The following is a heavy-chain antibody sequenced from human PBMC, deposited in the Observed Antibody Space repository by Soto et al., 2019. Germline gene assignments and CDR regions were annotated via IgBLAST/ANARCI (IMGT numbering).Heavy chain of an antibody. V-gene: IGHV1-3*01. J-gene: IGHJ4*02. CDR1: GGTFTSYA. CDR3: ARDNLVKATNDY. CDR2: INAGNGNT. Sequence: GASVKVSCKASGGTFTSYAMHWVRQAPGQRLEWMGWINAGNGNTKYSQKFQGRVTITRDTSASTAYMELSSLRSEDTAVYYCARDNLVKATNDYWGQGTLVTVSS. D-gene: IGHD5-12*01.